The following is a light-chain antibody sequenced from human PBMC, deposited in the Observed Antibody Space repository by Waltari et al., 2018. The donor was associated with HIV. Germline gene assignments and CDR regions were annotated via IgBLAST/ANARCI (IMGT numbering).Light chain of an antibody. J-gene: IGKJ1*01. CDR2: DAS. V-gene: IGKV3-11*01. CDR3: QQRSWGT. CDR1: QSVSSY. Sequence: EIVLTQSPATLSLSPGERATLSSRASQSVSSYLAWYQQKPGQAPRLLIYDASNRATGIPARFSGSGSGTDFTLTISSLEPEDFAFYYCQQRSWGTFGQGTKVEIK.